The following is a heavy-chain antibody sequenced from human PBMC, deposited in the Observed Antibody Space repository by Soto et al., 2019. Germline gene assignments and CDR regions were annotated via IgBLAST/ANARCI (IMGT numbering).Heavy chain of an antibody. CDR2: INHSGST. J-gene: IGHJ4*02. CDR1: GGSFSGYY. V-gene: IGHV4-34*01. CDR3: ARGSGSSLFWY. D-gene: IGHD1-26*01. Sequence: SETLSLTCAVYGGSFSGYYWSWIRQPPGKGLEWIGEINHSGSTNYNPSLKSRVTISVDTSKSQFSLKLSSVTAADTAVYYCARGSGSSLFWYWGQGTLVTVSS.